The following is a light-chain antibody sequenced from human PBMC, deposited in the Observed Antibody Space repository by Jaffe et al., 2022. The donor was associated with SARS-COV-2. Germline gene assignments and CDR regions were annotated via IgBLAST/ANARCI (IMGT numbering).Light chain of an antibody. CDR3: VVWDDSLNIVV. CDR1: SSNIGSNY. J-gene: IGLJ2*01. V-gene: IGLV1-47*01. CDR2: LNH. Sequence: QSVVTQPPSASGTPGQRVTISCSGSSSNIGSNYVYWYQQVPGTAPKLLIFLNHQRPSGVPDRFSGSKSGTSASLAISGLRAEDEADYYCVVWDDSLNIVVFGGGTKVTVL.